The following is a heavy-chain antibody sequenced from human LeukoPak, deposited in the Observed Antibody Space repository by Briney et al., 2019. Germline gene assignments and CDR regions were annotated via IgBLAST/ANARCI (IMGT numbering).Heavy chain of an antibody. J-gene: IGHJ4*02. CDR3: AKDREYQLLYGENYFDY. CDR2: IYSGGST. Sequence: GGSLRLSCAASGFTVSSNYMSWVRQAPGKGLEWVSVIYSGGSTYYADSVKGRFTISRDNSKNTLYLQMNSLRAEDTAVYYCAKDREYQLLYGENYFDYWGQGTLVTVSS. CDR1: GFTVSSNY. D-gene: IGHD2-2*02. V-gene: IGHV3-53*05.